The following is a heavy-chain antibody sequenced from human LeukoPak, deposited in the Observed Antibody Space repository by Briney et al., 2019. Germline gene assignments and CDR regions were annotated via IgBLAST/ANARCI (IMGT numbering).Heavy chain of an antibody. D-gene: IGHD6-13*01. V-gene: IGHV3-23*01. Sequence: PGGSLRLSCAASGFTFSSYAMSWVRQAPGKGLEWVSAISGSGGSTYYADSVKGRFTISRDNSKNTLYLQMNSLSAEDTAVYYCARQTVSSSWYVVDIWGQGTMVTVSS. CDR2: ISGSGGST. CDR1: GFTFSSYA. CDR3: ARQTVSSSWYVVDI. J-gene: IGHJ3*02.